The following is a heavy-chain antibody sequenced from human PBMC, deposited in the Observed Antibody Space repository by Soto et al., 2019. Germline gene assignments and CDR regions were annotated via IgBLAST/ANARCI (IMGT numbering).Heavy chain of an antibody. D-gene: IGHD2-21*02. V-gene: IGHV1-46*01. CDR1: GDTFTDYY. J-gene: IGHJ4*02. Sequence: QVQLVQSGAEVKKPGDSVKVSCKASGDTFTDYYIHWVRQAPGQGLEWMGTVNPSGGHTTYAQHFLGRMTMTRDTSTSTLVMELTSLTSEDTAVYYCARGGHVLVVTGALDYWGQGTLVTVSS. CDR3: ARGGHVLVVTGALDY. CDR2: VNPSGGHT.